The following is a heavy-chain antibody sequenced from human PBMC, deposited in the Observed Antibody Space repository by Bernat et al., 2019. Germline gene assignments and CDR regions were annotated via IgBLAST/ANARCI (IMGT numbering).Heavy chain of an antibody. CDR3: TRDLPGDGDFGMDY. V-gene: IGHV3-30*01. CDR1: GFIFSCCS. J-gene: IGHJ4*02. Sequence: QVQLVESGGGVVQPGRSLRLSCAASGFIFSCCSIHWVRQAPGKGLEWVAVISYDGSNKYYADSVKGRFTISRDNSKNTLDLQMNSLRVEDTAVYYCTRDLPGDGDFGMDYWGQGTLVTVSS. D-gene: IGHD4-17*01. CDR2: ISYDGSNK.